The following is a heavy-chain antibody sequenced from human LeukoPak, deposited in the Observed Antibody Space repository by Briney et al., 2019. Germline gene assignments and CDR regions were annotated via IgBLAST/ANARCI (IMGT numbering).Heavy chain of an antibody. CDR3: ARGPDIRFLEWLPPLDY. CDR2: INPNSGGT. D-gene: IGHD3-3*01. Sequence: VASVKVSCKASGYSFTGYYIHWVRQHPGQGLEWMGWINPNSGGTNYAQKFQGRVTMTRDTSIHTAYMELSRLRSDDTAAYFCARGPDIRFLEWLPPLDYWGQGTLVTVSS. J-gene: IGHJ4*02. CDR1: GYSFTGYY. V-gene: IGHV1-2*02.